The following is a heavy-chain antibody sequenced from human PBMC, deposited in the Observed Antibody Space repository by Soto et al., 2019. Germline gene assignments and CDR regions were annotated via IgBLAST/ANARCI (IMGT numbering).Heavy chain of an antibody. D-gene: IGHD6-13*01. CDR2: SSWNSGSI. J-gene: IGHJ4*02. V-gene: IGHV3-9*01. CDR1: GFTFDDYA. Sequence: EVQLVESGGGLVQPGRSLRLSCAASGFTFDDYAMHWVRQAPGKGLEWVSGSSWNSGSIGYADSVKGRFTISRDNAKNSLYLQMNSLRAEDTALYYCAKGRRIAESPDYWGQGTLVTVSS. CDR3: AKGRRIAESPDY.